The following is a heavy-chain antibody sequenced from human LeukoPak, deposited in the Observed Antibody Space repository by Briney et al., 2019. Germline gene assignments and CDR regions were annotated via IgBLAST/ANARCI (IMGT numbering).Heavy chain of an antibody. D-gene: IGHD3-22*01. CDR1: GGSFSGYY. CDR3: ARYYYDSSGYYYDY. Sequence: RSETLSLTCAVYGGSFSGYYWSWIRQPPGKGLEWIGEINHSGSTNYNPSLKSRVTISVDTSKNQFSLKLSSVTAADTAVYYCARYYYDSSGYYYDYWGQGTLVTVSS. J-gene: IGHJ4*02. V-gene: IGHV4-34*01. CDR2: INHSGST.